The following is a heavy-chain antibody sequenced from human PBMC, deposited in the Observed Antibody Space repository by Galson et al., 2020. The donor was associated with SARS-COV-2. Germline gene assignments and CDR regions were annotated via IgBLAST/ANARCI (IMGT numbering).Heavy chain of an antibody. CDR1: GFPFTTYG. V-gene: IGHV1-18*01. Sequence: ASVKVSCKTSGFPFTTYGITWVRQAPGQGLEWLGWIAAYNRKTYYAQKFQGRVSMTIDTSTDTAYMELRSLRSDDTAVYYCARVGATYYSYFYMDVWGKGTTVTVSS. CDR3: ARVGATYYSYFYMDV. CDR2: IAAYNRKT. J-gene: IGHJ6*03. D-gene: IGHD1-26*01.